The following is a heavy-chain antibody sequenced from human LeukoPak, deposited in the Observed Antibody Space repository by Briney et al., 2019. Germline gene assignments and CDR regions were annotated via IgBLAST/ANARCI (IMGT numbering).Heavy chain of an antibody. CDR1: GYTFTGYY. D-gene: IGHD3-3*01. J-gene: IGHJ5*02. Sequence: ASVKVSCKASGYTFTGYYMHWVRQAPGQGLEWMGWINPNSGGTNYAQKFQGRVTITADESTSTAYMELSSLRSEDTAVYYCARGLTYYDFWSSEAFDPWGQGTLVTVS. CDR3: ARGLTYYDFWSSEAFDP. CDR2: INPNSGGT. V-gene: IGHV1-2*02.